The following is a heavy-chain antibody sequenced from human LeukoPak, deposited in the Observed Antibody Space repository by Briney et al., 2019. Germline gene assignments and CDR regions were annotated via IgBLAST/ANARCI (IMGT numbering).Heavy chain of an antibody. J-gene: IGHJ4*02. CDR3: ARSSGAYRSFDY. CDR1: GGSISTYY. CDR2: IYYSGTT. D-gene: IGHD1-26*01. V-gene: IGHV4-59*01. Sequence: SETLSLTCTVSGGSISTYYWSWIRQPPGKGPEWIGYIYYSGTTDYNPSLKSRVTISVDTSNNQFSLRVTSVTAADTAVYYCARSSGAYRSFDYWGQGTLVPVSS.